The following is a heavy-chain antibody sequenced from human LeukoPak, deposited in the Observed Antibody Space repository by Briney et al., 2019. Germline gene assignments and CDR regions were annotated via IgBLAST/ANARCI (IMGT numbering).Heavy chain of an antibody. Sequence: SETLSLTCTVSGDSISSYYWSWIRQPPGKGLEWIGYIYYSGSTNYNPSLKSRVTISVDTSKNQFSLKLSSVTAADTAVYYCARGPDYGGPFDYWGQGTLVTVSS. CDR3: ARGPDYGGPFDY. CDR1: GDSISSYY. J-gene: IGHJ4*02. V-gene: IGHV4-59*12. D-gene: IGHD4-23*01. CDR2: IYYSGST.